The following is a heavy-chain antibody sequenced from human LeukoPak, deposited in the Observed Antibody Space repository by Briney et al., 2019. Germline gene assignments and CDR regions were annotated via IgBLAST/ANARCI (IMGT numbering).Heavy chain of an antibody. D-gene: IGHD3-3*01. CDR3: ASLPPRWSGAFDI. CDR2: IYTSGCT. V-gene: IGHV4-4*07. Sequence: SETLSLTCTVSGGSISSYYWSWIRQPAGKGLEWIGRIYTSGCTNYNPSLKSRVTMSVDTSKNQFSLKLGSVTAADTAVYYCASLPPRWSGAFDIWGQGTMVTVSS. J-gene: IGHJ3*02. CDR1: GGSISSYY.